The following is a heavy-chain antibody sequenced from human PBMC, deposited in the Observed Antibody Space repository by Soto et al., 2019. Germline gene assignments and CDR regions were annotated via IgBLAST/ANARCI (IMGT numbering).Heavy chain of an antibody. V-gene: IGHV1-69*13. D-gene: IGHD3-10*01. CDR1: GGTYTTSA. Sequence: SVKVCCKASGGTYTTSAISWVRQAHGQGLEWMGGIIPIFSTADYAQKFQGRVTITADESTTTAYMELSSVTAADTAVYYCARDQNYYGSGSGDYYYYGMDVWGQGTTVTVSS. CDR2: IIPIFSTA. J-gene: IGHJ6*02. CDR3: ARDQNYYGSGSGDYYYYGMDV.